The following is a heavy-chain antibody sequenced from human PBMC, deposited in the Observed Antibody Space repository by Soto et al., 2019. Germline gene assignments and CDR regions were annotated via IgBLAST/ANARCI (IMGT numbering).Heavy chain of an antibody. J-gene: IGHJ3*02. Sequence: SETLSLICTVSGVPVSSGDYYWSWIRQPPGKGLEWIGYIYYTGRTYYNPSLKSRVIISVDTSKNQFSLKLSSVTAAEKAVYYCARAHYDILTGYPTHAFDIWGQGTMVTVSS. CDR3: ARAHYDILTGYPTHAFDI. CDR1: GVPVSSGDYY. D-gene: IGHD3-9*01. CDR2: IYYTGRT. V-gene: IGHV4-30-4*01.